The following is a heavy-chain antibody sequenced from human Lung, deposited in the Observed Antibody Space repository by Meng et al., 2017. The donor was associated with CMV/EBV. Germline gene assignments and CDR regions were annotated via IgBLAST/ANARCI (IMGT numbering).Heavy chain of an antibody. Sequence: SVKVSCKASVCTFSSYAISWLRQAPGQGLEWMGGIIPIFGTANYAQKFQGRVTITTDESTSTAYMELSSLRSEDTAVYYCARVEMGMVVADYWGQGTLVTVSS. V-gene: IGHV1-69*05. D-gene: IGHD2-15*01. J-gene: IGHJ4*02. CDR2: IIPIFGTA. CDR3: ARVEMGMVVADY. CDR1: VCTFSSYA.